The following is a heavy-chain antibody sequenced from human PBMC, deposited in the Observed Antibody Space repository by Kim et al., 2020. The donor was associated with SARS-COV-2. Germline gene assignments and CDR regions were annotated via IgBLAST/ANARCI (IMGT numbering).Heavy chain of an antibody. Sequence: GGSLRLSCAASGFTFSNYAMHWVRQAPGKGLEWVAVISDDGSNKYSADTVKGRFTISRDNSRSTLYLQMNRLRSDDTALYYCARDKARYARPIFGFWGQGTLATVPS. V-gene: IGHV3-30-3*01. D-gene: IGHD3-16*01. J-gene: IGHJ4*02. CDR1: GFTFSNYA. CDR2: ISDDGSNK. CDR3: ARDKARYARPIFGF.